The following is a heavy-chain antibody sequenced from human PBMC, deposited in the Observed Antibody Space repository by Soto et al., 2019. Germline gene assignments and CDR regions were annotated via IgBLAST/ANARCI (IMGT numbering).Heavy chain of an antibody. D-gene: IGHD2-15*01. CDR3: ASWLKGPDIGNYYYGMDV. V-gene: IGHV1-69*12. Sequence: QVQLVQSGAEVKNPGSSVKVSCKASGGAFSDYAFSWVRQAPGQGIEWLGGIMPIFRAPDYAQKFQGRVTITADEFTRTAYMEMNSLRSEDTAVYYCASWLKGPDIGNYYYGMDVWGQGTTVTVS. CDR2: IMPIFRAP. J-gene: IGHJ6*02. CDR1: GGAFSDYA.